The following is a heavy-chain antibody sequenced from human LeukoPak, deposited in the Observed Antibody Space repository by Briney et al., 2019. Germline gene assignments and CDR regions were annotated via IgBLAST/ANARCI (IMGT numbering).Heavy chain of an antibody. V-gene: IGHV3-21*01. CDR2: ISRTSSCI. CDR1: GFTFSSYS. CDR3: ARLVATDD. Sequence: PGGSLRLSCAASGFTFSSYSMNWVRQAPGKGLEWVSSISRTSSCIYYADSVKGRFTISRDNAKNSLFLQMSSLRVDDTAVYYCARLVATDDWGQGTLVTVSS. D-gene: IGHD5-12*01. J-gene: IGHJ4*02.